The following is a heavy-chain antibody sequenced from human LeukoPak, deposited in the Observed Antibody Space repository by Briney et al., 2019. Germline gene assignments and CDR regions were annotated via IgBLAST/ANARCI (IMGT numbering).Heavy chain of an antibody. CDR2: ISSSSTYI. CDR1: GFTLSDYG. D-gene: IGHD6-13*01. J-gene: IGHJ4*02. Sequence: PGGSLRLSCAASGFTLSDYGIHWVRQAPGQGLEWVSSISSSSTYIYYADSVKGRFTISRDNAKNSLYLQMNSLRAEDTAVYYCARTNIAAAGTDYWGQGTLVTVSS. CDR3: ARTNIAAAGTDY. V-gene: IGHV3-21*01.